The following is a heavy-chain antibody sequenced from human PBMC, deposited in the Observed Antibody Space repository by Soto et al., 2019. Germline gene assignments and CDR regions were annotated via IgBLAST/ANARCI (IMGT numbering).Heavy chain of an antibody. CDR2: ISAYSGST. CDR1: GYTFTTYG. D-gene: IGHD6-13*01. CDR3: ASYLTKSSRWAYYVDY. V-gene: IGHV1-18*01. J-gene: IGHJ4*02. Sequence: QVQLVQSGAEVKKPGASVKVSCKASGYTFTTYGISWVRQAPGQGLEWMGWISAYSGSTKFAQKLQGRVTMTTDTSTTTAYMELRSLTSDDTAVYYCASYLTKSSRWAYYVDYWGQGTLVTVSS.